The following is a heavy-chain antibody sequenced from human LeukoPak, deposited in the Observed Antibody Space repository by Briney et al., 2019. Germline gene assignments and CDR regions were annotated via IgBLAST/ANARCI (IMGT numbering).Heavy chain of an antibody. J-gene: IGHJ3*02. CDR2: INSDGSST. CDR3: ARAPYYDFWSGYYTDAFDI. V-gene: IGHV3-74*01. CDR1: GFTFSSYW. D-gene: IGHD3-3*01. Sequence: GRSLRLSCAASGFTFSSYWMHWVRQAPGKGLVWVSRINSDGSSTSYADSVKGRFTISRDNAKNTLYLQMNSLRAEDTAVYYCARAPYYDFWSGYYTDAFDIWGQGTMVTVSS.